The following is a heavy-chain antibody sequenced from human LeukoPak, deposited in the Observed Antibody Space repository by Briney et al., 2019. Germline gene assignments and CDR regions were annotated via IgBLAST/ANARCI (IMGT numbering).Heavy chain of an antibody. CDR1: GGSIISYY. Sequence: SETLSLTCTVSGGSIISYYWSWIRQPPGKGLEWIGYIYYSGSTNYNPSLKSRVTISVDTSKNQFSLKLSSVTAADTAVYYCARGPRNYYYMDVWGKGTTVTVSS. CDR2: IYYSGST. V-gene: IGHV4-59*01. J-gene: IGHJ6*03. CDR3: ARGPRNYYYMDV.